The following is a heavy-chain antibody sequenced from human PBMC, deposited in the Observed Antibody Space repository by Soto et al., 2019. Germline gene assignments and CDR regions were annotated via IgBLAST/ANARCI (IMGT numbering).Heavy chain of an antibody. CDR3: ASQEKTYYDCWSGPALYYFDY. Sequence: QLQLQESGPGLVKPSETLSLTCTVSGGSISSSSYYWGWIRQPPGKGLEWIGSIYYSGSTYYNPYLKSRVTISVDTSKNQFSLKLSSVTAADTAAYYCASQEKTYYDCWSGPALYYFDYWGQGTLVTVSS. D-gene: IGHD3-3*01. CDR1: GGSISSSSYY. CDR2: IYYSGST. J-gene: IGHJ4*02. V-gene: IGHV4-39*01.